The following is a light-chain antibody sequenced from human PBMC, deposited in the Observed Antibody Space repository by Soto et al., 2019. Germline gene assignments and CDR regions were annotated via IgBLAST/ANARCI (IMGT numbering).Light chain of an antibody. CDR2: DAS. Sequence: PGERATLSCRASQSVNGYLAWYQQKPGQAPRLLIYDASNRATGIPARFSGSGSGTDFTLTISSLEPEDFAVYYCQQRSNWPPLTFGGGTKVEIK. CDR3: QQRSNWPPLT. J-gene: IGKJ4*01. CDR1: QSVNGY. V-gene: IGKV3-11*01.